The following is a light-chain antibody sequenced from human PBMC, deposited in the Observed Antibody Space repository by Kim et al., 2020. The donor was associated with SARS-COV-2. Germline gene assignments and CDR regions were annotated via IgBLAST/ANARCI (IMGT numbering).Light chain of an antibody. CDR3: QQRGNWPWT. CDR2: YAS. J-gene: IGKJ1*01. V-gene: IGKV3-11*01. Sequence: LSPGERATLSCRASRSISNYLAWYQQKPGQPPRLLIYYASDRATGIPVRFSGSGSGTDFTLTISSLEPEDCAVYYCQQRGNWPWTFGQGTKVDIK. CDR1: RSISNY.